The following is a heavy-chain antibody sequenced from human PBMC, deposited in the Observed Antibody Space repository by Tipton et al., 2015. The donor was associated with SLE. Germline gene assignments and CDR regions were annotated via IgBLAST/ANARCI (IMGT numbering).Heavy chain of an antibody. CDR3: AKVNEAFDI. Sequence: RSLRLSCAASGFTFSSYAMHWVRQAPGKGLEWVAVISYDGSDKYYADSVKGRFTISRDNSKNTLYLQMNSLRAEDTAVYYCAKVNEAFDIWGQGTMVTVSS. CDR2: ISYDGSDK. J-gene: IGHJ3*02. V-gene: IGHV3-30-3*01. CDR1: GFTFSSYA.